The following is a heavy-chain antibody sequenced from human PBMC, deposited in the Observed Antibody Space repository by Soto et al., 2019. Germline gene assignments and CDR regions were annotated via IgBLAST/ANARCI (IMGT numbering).Heavy chain of an antibody. CDR1: GYSISSSNW. D-gene: IGHD3-22*01. V-gene: IGHV4-28*01. CDR2: IYYSGTT. Sequence: SETLSLTCAVSGYSISSSNWCGWIRQPPGKGLEWIGYIYYSGTTYYNPSLKSRVTMSVDTSKNQFSLKLTSVTAVDTAVYYCARAYYDRSGYAVDPWGQGTLVTVSS. J-gene: IGHJ5*02. CDR3: ARAYYDRSGYAVDP.